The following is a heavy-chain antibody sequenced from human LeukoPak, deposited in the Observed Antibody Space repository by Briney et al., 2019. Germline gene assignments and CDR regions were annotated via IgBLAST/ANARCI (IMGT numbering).Heavy chain of an antibody. CDR2: FDPEDGET. CDR1: GYTLTKLS. V-gene: IGHV1-24*01. CDR3: ATDLPLGVVAATPRTGY. D-gene: IGHD2-15*01. Sequence: AASVKVSCKVSGYTLTKLSMHWVRQAPGKGLEWMGGFDPEDGETIYAQNFKGRVTMTEDTSTDTAYMELSSLKSEDTAVYYCATDLPLGVVAATPRTGYWGQGTLVTVSS. J-gene: IGHJ4*02.